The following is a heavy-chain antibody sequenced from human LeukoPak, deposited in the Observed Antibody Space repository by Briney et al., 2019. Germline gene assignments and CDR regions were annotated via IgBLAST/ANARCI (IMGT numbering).Heavy chain of an antibody. D-gene: IGHD5-12*01. J-gene: IGHJ4*02. CDR3: ARGVYSGYDFGFDY. V-gene: IGHV4-30-2*01. Sequence: SETLSLTCAVSGGSISSGGYSWSWIRQPPGKGLEWIGYIYHIGSTYYTPSLKSRATIAVDRSKNQFSLKPSSVTAAHMCMYYCARGVYSGYDFGFDYWGQGTLVSVSS. CDR2: IYHIGST. CDR1: GGSISSGGYS.